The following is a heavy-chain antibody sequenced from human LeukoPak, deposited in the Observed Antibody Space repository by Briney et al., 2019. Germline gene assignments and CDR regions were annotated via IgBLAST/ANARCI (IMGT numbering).Heavy chain of an antibody. CDR3: AIAGRQWLSSFLDY. CDR2: ISSSSSTI. D-gene: IGHD3-22*01. V-gene: IGHV3-48*04. J-gene: IGHJ4*02. Sequence: GGSLRLSCAASGFTFSSYSMNWVRQAPGKGLEWVSYISSSSSTIYYADSVKGRFTISRDNAKKSLYLQMNSLRAEDTAVYYCAIAGRQWLSSFLDYWAQGTLVTVSS. CDR1: GFTFSSYS.